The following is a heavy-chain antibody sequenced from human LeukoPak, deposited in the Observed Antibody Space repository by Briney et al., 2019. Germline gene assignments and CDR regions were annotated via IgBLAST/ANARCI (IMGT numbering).Heavy chain of an antibody. V-gene: IGHV3-7*01. CDR2: IKQDGSEE. CDR3: ARHGAYCGGDCYTAPYY. Sequence: GGSLRLSCAASGFTFSSYWMSWVRQAPGKGLEWVANIKQDGSEEYYVDSVKGRFTISRDNAKNSLYLQMNSLRAEDTAVYYCARHGAYCGGDCYTAPYYWGQGTLVTVSS. J-gene: IGHJ4*02. CDR1: GFTFSSYW. D-gene: IGHD2-21*02.